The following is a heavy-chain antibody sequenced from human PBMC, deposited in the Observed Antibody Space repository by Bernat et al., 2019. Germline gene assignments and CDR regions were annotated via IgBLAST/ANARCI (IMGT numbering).Heavy chain of an antibody. J-gene: IGHJ3*02. V-gene: IGHV4-39*01. CDR2: IYYSGST. CDR1: GDSISSSSHY. Sequence: QVKLQESGPGLVKPSETLSLTCTVSGDSISSSSHYWGWIRQPPGKGLEWIGSIYYSGSTYYNPSLKSRVTISLDTSKNQFSLKLSSVTAADTAVYYCARRGYSGYDSPFDIWGQGTMVTVSS. D-gene: IGHD5-12*01. CDR3: ARRGYSGYDSPFDI.